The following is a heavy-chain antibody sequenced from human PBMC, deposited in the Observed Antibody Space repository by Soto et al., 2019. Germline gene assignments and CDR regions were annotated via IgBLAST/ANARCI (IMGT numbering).Heavy chain of an antibody. D-gene: IGHD2-2*01. J-gene: IGHJ4*02. CDR1: GGTFSSYA. CDR3: AGVPAAMHREAEVFDY. V-gene: IGHV1-69*12. Sequence: QVQLVQSGAEVKKPGSSVQVSCKASGGTFSSYAISGVRQAPGQGLEWMGGFIPIFGTANYAQKFQGRVTITADESTSTAYMELSSLRSEDTAVYYCAGVPAAMHREAEVFDYWGQGTLVTVSS. CDR2: FIPIFGTA.